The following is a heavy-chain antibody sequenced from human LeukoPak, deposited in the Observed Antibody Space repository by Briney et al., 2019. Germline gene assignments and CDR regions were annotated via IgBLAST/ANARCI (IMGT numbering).Heavy chain of an antibody. CDR2: IKSDGSDP. D-gene: IGHD2-2*01. Sequence: GGSLRLSCAASGFTFSNYWMHWVRQGPEKGLVWVSRIKSDGSDPSYADSVKGRFTISRDNAKSTLYLQMNSLRAEDTAVYYCAKDRDPMPSRGMDVWGQGTTVAVSS. CDR3: AKDRDPMPSRGMDV. J-gene: IGHJ6*02. V-gene: IGHV3-74*01. CDR1: GFTFSNYW.